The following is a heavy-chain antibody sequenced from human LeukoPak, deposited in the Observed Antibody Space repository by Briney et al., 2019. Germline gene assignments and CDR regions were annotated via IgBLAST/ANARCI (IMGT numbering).Heavy chain of an antibody. V-gene: IGHV4-38-2*02. J-gene: IGHJ4*02. D-gene: IGHD1-26*01. CDR1: GDSISSGYY. CDR3: ARQPASGSLGVFDY. Sequence: PSETLSLTCTVSGDSISSGYYWGWIRQPPGKGLERIGSIYHSGSTYYNPSLKSRVTISVDTSKNQFSLKLSSVTAADTAVYYCARQPASGSLGVFDYWGQGTLVTVSS. CDR2: IYHSGST.